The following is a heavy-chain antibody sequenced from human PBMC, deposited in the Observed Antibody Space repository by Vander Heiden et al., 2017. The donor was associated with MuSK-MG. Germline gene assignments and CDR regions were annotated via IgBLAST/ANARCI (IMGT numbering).Heavy chain of an antibody. CDR3: AHRPQGFDV. J-gene: IGHJ3*01. V-gene: IGHV2-5*01. CDR1: GFSLNTPGVG. CDR2: IYWNDDK. Sequence: QITLKESGPTLVKPTQTLTLTCTFSGFSLNTPGVGVGWIRQPPGGALEWLALIYWNDDKRYSPSLKGRLTITKDTSKNQVVLTMTNMDPVDTATYYCAHRPQGFDVWGQGTMVIVSS.